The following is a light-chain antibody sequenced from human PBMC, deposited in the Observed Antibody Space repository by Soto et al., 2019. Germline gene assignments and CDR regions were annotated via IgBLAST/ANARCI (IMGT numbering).Light chain of an antibody. V-gene: IGKV4-1*01. CDR1: QSVFSTSNSKNF. CDR2: WAS. CDR3: QQYYSTPLT. J-gene: IGKJ4*01. Sequence: DIVMTQSPDSLAVSLGERATINCRSSQSVFSTSNSKNFLAWYQQKPGQPPKLLMYWASTRASGVPDRFSGSGSGTDFALTISSLQAEDVAVYYCQQYYSTPLTFGGGTKVAT.